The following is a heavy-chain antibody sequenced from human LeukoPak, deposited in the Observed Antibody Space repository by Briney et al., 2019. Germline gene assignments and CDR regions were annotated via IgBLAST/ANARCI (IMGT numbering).Heavy chain of an antibody. D-gene: IGHD1-26*01. CDR2: ISANNGNT. J-gene: IGHJ3*02. V-gene: IGHV1-18*01. Sequence: EASVKVSCKASGYTFSSYGISWVRQAPGQGLVWMGWISANNGNTNYAQKLQGRVTMTTDTSTSTAYMELRSLRSDDTAVYYCARDGELYSGSKGLFDIWGQGTMVTVSS. CDR1: GYTFSSYG. CDR3: ARDGELYSGSKGLFDI.